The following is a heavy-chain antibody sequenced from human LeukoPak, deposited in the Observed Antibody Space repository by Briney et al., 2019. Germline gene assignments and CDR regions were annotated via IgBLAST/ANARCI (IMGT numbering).Heavy chain of an antibody. Sequence: GGSLRLSCAASGFTFSSYAMNWVRQAPGKGLEWVSTISGSGSITYYADSVKGRFTSSRDNSKNTLYLQINSLRGEDTATYYCAKHHRSSTYFDCWGQGTLVTVSS. J-gene: IGHJ4*02. CDR3: AKHHRSSTYFDC. CDR1: GFTFSSYA. V-gene: IGHV3-23*01. D-gene: IGHD6-6*01. CDR2: ISGSGSIT.